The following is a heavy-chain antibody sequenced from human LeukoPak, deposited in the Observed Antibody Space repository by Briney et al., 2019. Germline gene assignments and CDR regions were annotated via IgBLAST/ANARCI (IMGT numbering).Heavy chain of an antibody. Sequence: GESLKISCKSSGYSFTSYWIGWVRQMPGKGLEWMGIIYPGGSDTRYSPSFQGQVTISADRSISTAYLQWSSLKASDTAMYYCATVGVELWSSPFMGRGDWFDPWGQGTLVTVSS. J-gene: IGHJ5*02. D-gene: IGHD3-10*01. CDR1: GYSFTSYW. V-gene: IGHV5-51*01. CDR2: IYPGGSDT. CDR3: ATVGVELWSSPFMGRGDWFDP.